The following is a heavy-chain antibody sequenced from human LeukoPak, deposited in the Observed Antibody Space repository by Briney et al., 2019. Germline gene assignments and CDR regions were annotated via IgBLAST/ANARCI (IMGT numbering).Heavy chain of an antibody. D-gene: IGHD2-2*01. CDR2: ISAYNGNT. J-gene: IGHJ6*02. Sequence: ASVKVSCKASGYTFTSYGISWVRQAPGQGLEWMGWISAYNGNTNYAQKLQGRVTMTTDTSTSTAYMELRSLRSDDTAVYHCARDGVVVPASYYYGMDVWGQGTTVTVSS. V-gene: IGHV1-18*01. CDR3: ARDGVVVPASYYYGMDV. CDR1: GYTFTSYG.